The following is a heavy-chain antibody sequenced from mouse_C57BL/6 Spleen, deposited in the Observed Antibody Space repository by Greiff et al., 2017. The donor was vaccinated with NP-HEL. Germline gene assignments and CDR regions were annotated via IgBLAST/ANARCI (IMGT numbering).Heavy chain of an antibody. D-gene: IGHD3-2*02. CDR1: GYAFSSSW. Sequence: VKLQQSGPELVKPGASVKISCKASGYAFSSSWMNWVKQRPGKGLEWIGRIYPGDGDTNYNGKFKGKATLTADKSSSTAYMQLSSLTSEDSAVYFCARGTAQGYDAMDYWGQGTSVTVSS. CDR2: IYPGDGDT. V-gene: IGHV1-82*01. CDR3: ARGTAQGYDAMDY. J-gene: IGHJ4*01.